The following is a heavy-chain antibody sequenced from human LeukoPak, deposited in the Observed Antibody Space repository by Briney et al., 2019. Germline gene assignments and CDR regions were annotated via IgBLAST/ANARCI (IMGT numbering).Heavy chain of an antibody. CDR2: ISSIGSNI. CDR1: GVTSSVYN. V-gene: IGHV3-11*01. Sequence: VGGLRLSPAPSGVTSSVYNTSSMCAALGEEVWWGSYISSIGSNIYYADSVKGRFPIYRDNAKNSLYLQMNSLRAEDTALYYCGKDMYSSSWNFCDYWGRGTLVSVS. D-gene: IGHD6-13*01. CDR3: GKDMYSSSWNFCDY. J-gene: IGHJ4*02.